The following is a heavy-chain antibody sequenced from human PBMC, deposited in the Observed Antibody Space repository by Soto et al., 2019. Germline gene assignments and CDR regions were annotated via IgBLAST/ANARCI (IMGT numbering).Heavy chain of an antibody. CDR2: VNTDGSST. CDR1: GFTFSSFW. CDR3: ARSVFP. J-gene: IGHJ5*02. V-gene: IGHV3-74*01. Sequence: GGSLRLSCESSGFTFSSFWMHWVRQAPGKGLVWVSRVNTDGSSTSYADSVKGRFTISVDTSKNQFSLKLTSVTAADTAVYYCARSVFPWGQGTLVTVSS.